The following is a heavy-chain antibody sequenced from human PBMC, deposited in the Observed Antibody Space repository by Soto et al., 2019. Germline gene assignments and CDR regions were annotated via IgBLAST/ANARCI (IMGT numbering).Heavy chain of an antibody. J-gene: IGHJ6*02. Sequence: GGSLRLSCAASGFTVSSNYMSWVRQAPGKGLEWVSVIYSGGSTYYADSVKGRFTISRDNSKNALYLQMNSLRAEDTAVYYCARDLIDTWYYYDSSGPSPYYGMDVWGQGTTVTVSS. V-gene: IGHV3-53*01. CDR1: GFTVSSNY. CDR2: IYSGGST. CDR3: ARDLIDTWYYYDSSGPSPYYGMDV. D-gene: IGHD3-22*01.